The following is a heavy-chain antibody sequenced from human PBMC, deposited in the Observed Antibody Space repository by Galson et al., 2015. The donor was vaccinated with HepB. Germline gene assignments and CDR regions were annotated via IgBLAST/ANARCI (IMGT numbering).Heavy chain of an antibody. J-gene: IGHJ4*02. V-gene: IGHV3-49*04. CDR1: GFTFGDYA. CDR3: YDSNCQGGGFDY. CDR2: IRTTVYSATT. D-gene: IGHD3-22*01. Sequence: SLRLSCAASGFTFGDYAMSWVRQAPGKGLEWVGFIRTTVYSATTEYAASVKGRFSISRDDSNSIAYLQMNSLKTEDTAVYYCYDSNCQGGGFDYWGQGTLVTVSS.